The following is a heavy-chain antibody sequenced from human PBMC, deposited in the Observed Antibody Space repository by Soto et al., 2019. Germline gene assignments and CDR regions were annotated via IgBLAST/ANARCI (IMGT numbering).Heavy chain of an antibody. CDR1: GFTFSSYA. V-gene: IGHV3-30-3*01. D-gene: IGHD3-9*01. J-gene: IGHJ6*02. CDR3: ARDDWTPYYYYYGMDV. Sequence: LRLSCAASGFTFSSYAMHWVRQAPGKGLEWVAVISYDGSNKYYADSVKGRFTISRDNSKNTLYLQMNSLRAEDTAVYYCARDDWTPYYYYYGMDVWGQGTTVTVSS. CDR2: ISYDGSNK.